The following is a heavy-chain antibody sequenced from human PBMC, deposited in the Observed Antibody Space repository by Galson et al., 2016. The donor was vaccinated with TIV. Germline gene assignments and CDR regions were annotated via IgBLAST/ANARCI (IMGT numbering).Heavy chain of an antibody. V-gene: IGHV1-8*02. J-gene: IGHJ4*02. D-gene: IGHD4-17*01. CDR1: GYTFTSYD. CDR3: ARSGDYGDY. Sequence: SVKVSCKASGYTFTSYDINWVRQATGQGLEWMGWMNPNSGNTGYAQKFRGRVTMTRNTSVRTAYMEMSSLGSEDTAVYYCARSGDYGDYWGQGTLVTVSS. CDR2: MNPNSGNT.